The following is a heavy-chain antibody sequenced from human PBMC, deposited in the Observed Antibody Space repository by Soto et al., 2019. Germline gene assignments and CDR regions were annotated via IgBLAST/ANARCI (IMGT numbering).Heavy chain of an antibody. Sequence: GGSLRLSCAASGFPFDDYAMHWVRQAPGKGLEWVSFINADGSDRYYADSVKGRFTISRDNTKASFYLQMDRLRLEDTAIYYCAKAKFYFDSSPFDSWGQGTLVTVSS. CDR3: AKAKFYFDSSPFDS. V-gene: IGHV3-43D*04. CDR2: INADGSDR. J-gene: IGHJ4*02. D-gene: IGHD1-26*01. CDR1: GFPFDDYA.